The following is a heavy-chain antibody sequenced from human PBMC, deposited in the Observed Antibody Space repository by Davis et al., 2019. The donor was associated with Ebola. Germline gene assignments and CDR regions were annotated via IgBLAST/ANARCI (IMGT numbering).Heavy chain of an antibody. CDR2: ISWNSGSI. V-gene: IGHV3-9*01. CDR1: GFTFDDYA. CDR3: AKGRYTVTTGIDY. J-gene: IGHJ4*02. Sequence: SLNISCAASGFTFDDYAMHWVRQAPGKGLEWVSGISWNSGSIGYADSVKGRFTISRDNAKNSLYLQMNSLRAEDTALYYCAKGRYTVTTGIDYWGQGTLVTVSS. D-gene: IGHD4-17*01.